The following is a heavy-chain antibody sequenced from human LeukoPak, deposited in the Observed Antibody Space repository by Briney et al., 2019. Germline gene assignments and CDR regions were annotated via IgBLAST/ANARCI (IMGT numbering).Heavy chain of an antibody. CDR1: GFTFSSYS. V-gene: IGHV3-48*04. Sequence: GGSLRLSCAASGFTFSSYSMTWVRQAPGKGLEWVSYITYSSSTIYYADSVKGRFTISRDNARNSLYLQMSSLRAEDTAVYYCGSLDSREDSTSRWGPLDIWGQGTMVTVSS. J-gene: IGHJ3*02. CDR3: GSLDSREDSTSRWGPLDI. CDR2: ITYSSSTI. D-gene: IGHD2-2*01.